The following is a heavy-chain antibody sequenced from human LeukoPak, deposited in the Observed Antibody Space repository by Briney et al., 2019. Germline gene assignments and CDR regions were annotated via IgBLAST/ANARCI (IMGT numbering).Heavy chain of an antibody. V-gene: IGHV3-48*03. CDR2: ISSSGSTI. D-gene: IGHD4-17*01. CDR1: GFTFSNYE. CDR3: ARVAINDYGDYFDY. Sequence: GGSLRLSCAASGFTFSNYEMNWVRQAPGKGLEWVSYISSSGSTIYYADSVKGRFTISRDNAKNSLYLQMNSLRAEDTAVYYCARVAINDYGDYFDYWGQGTLVTVSS. J-gene: IGHJ4*02.